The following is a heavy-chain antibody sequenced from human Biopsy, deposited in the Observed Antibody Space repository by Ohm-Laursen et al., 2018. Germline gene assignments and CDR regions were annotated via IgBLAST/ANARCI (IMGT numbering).Heavy chain of an antibody. CDR2: INSVGTI. CDR3: ARSVGIMAAPIDY. V-gene: IGHV3-11*01. J-gene: IGHJ4*02. Sequence: SLRLSCAASGFIFSDYYMSWIRQAPGKGLEWVSNINSVGTIYYADSVRGRFTISRDNAKNSLYLQMNSLRVEGTAVYYCARSVGIMAAPIDYWGQGTLVTVSS. CDR1: GFIFSDYY. D-gene: IGHD3-16*01.